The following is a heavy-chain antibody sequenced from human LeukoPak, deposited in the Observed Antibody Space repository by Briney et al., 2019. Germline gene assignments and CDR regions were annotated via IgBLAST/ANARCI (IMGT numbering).Heavy chain of an antibody. CDR1: GGPISSHY. CDR3: ARDRLIDAFDI. D-gene: IGHD3-22*01. CDR2: IYYSGST. Sequence: PSQTLSLTCTVSGGPISSHYWNWIRQPPGKGLEWIGYIYYSGSTNYNPSLKSRVTMSVDTSKNQFSLKLSSVTAADTAVYYCARDRLIDAFDIWGQGTMVTVSS. V-gene: IGHV4-59*11. J-gene: IGHJ3*02.